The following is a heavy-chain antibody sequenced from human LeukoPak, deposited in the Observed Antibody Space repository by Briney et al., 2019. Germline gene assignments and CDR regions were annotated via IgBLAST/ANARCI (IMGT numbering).Heavy chain of an antibody. CDR2: IKSKTDGGTT. CDR3: TTVRLAAADHFDY. CDR1: GFTFSNAW. V-gene: IGHV3-15*01. J-gene: IGHJ4*02. Sequence: GGSLRLSCAASGFTFSNAWMSWVRQAPGKGLEWVGRIKSKTDGGTTDYAAPVKGRFTISRDDSKNTQYLQMNSLKTEDTAVYYCTTVRLAAADHFDYWGQGTLVTVSS. D-gene: IGHD6-13*01.